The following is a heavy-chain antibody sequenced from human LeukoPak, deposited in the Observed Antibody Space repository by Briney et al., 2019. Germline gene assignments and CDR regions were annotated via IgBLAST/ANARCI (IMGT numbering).Heavy chain of an antibody. CDR2: IYHSGST. Sequence: SETLSLTCTVSGYSISSGYYWGWIRQPPGKGLEWIGNIYHSGSTYYNPSLKSRVTISVDTSKNQFSLKLSSVTAADTAVYYCARADYYDSSGWAPNNWFDPWGQGTLVTVSS. CDR1: GYSISSGYY. D-gene: IGHD3-22*01. J-gene: IGHJ5*02. V-gene: IGHV4-38-2*02. CDR3: ARADYYDSSGWAPNNWFDP.